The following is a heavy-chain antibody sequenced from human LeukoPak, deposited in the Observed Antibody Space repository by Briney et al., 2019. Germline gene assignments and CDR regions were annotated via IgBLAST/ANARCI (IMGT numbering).Heavy chain of an antibody. CDR1: GYTFTTYG. Sequence: GASVKVSCKTSGYTFTTYGVIWVRQAPGQGLEWMGWITPYNGNTDYAQKLQGRVTMTTDTSTSTAYLELTSLRSDDTAEYCCARYGYCAGGSCRLDYWGQGTLVTVSS. J-gene: IGHJ4*02. D-gene: IGHD2-15*01. CDR2: ITPYNGNT. V-gene: IGHV1-18*01. CDR3: ARYGYCAGGSCRLDY.